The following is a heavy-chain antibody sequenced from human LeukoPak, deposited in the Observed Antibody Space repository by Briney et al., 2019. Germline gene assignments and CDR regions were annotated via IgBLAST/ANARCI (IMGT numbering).Heavy chain of an antibody. J-gene: IGHJ5*02. CDR2: ITPHSGNT. CDR1: GGTFSSYA. D-gene: IGHD5-12*01. CDR3: AKAGGWAYNGYERRFDP. V-gene: IGHV1-18*01. Sequence: ASVEVSCKASGGTFSSYAISWVRQAPGQGLEWMGWITPHSGNTHYAQKFQDRVSMTTDTSTNTAYMELRSLRSDDTAVYYCAKAGGWAYNGYERRFDPWGQGTLVTVSS.